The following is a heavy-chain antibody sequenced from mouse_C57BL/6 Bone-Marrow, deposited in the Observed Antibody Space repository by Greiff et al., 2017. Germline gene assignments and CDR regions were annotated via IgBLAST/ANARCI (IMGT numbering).Heavy chain of an antibody. V-gene: IGHV1-78*01. CDR2: IYPRDGST. CDR3: SRSTMVTKGCFDY. D-gene: IGHD2-2*01. Sequence: QVQLQQSDAELVKPGASVKISCKVSGYTFTDPTINWMKQRPEQGLEWIGYIYPRDGSTKYNEKFKGKATLTADKSSSTAYMQLNILTSEDSAVYVCSRSTMVTKGCFDYWCQGTTLTVSA. J-gene: IGHJ2*01. CDR1: GYTFTDPT.